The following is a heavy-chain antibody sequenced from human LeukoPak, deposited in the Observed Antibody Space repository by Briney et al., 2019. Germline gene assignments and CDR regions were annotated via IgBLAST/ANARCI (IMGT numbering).Heavy chain of an antibody. CDR3: AKITPNFYDSSGYYAPFDS. CDR1: GGSISSGDYY. J-gene: IGHJ4*02. D-gene: IGHD3-22*01. CDR2: IYYSGST. Sequence: SQTLSLTCTVSGGSISSGDYYWSWIRQPPGKGLEWIGYIYYSGSTYYNPSLKSRVTISVDTSKNQFSLKLSSVTAADTAVYYCAKITPNFYDSSGYYAPFDSWGQGTLVTVSS. V-gene: IGHV4-30-4*08.